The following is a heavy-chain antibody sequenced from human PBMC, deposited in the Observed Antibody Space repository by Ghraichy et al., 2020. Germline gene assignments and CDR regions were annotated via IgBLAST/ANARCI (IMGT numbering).Heavy chain of an antibody. V-gene: IGHV4-34*01. Sequence: SETLSLTCAVYVGSFSGRWWSWIRQPPWKGLEWIGEITHSGSTNYNPSLKSRVIMSVDTSKNQFSLKLSSVTAADTAVYYCARGSPYYDVLTGYYFQPRAFDIWGQGTMITVSS. J-gene: IGHJ3*02. D-gene: IGHD3-9*01. CDR2: ITHSGST. CDR1: VGSFSGRW. CDR3: ARGSPYYDVLTGYYFQPRAFDI.